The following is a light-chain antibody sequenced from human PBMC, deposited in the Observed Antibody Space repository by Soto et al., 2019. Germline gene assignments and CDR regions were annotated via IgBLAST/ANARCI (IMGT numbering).Light chain of an antibody. CDR1: SSDVGGYNY. CDR3: SSYAGINNLV. Sequence: QSALTQPPSASGSPGQSVTISCTGTSSDVGGYNYVSWYQQHPGNAPKLMIYEVSKRPSGVPDRFAGSKSGNTASLTVSGLQAEEAADYYCSSYAGINNLVFGGGTQVTVL. V-gene: IGLV2-8*01. J-gene: IGLJ2*01. CDR2: EVS.